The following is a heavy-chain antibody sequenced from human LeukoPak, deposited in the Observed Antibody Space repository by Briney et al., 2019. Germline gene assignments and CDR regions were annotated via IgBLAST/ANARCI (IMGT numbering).Heavy chain of an antibody. J-gene: IGHJ4*02. Sequence: SVKVSCKASGYSFTSNYIHWVRQARGQRLEWIGWIIVGSGATKCAQDFQERVTITRDLSTSTLYMELRSLTSEDTAVYYCAADLSNPRMGASYLDSWGQGTLVTVSS. V-gene: IGHV1-58*02. CDR2: IIVGSGAT. D-gene: IGHD3-16*01. CDR3: AADLSNPRMGASYLDS. CDR1: GYSFTSNY.